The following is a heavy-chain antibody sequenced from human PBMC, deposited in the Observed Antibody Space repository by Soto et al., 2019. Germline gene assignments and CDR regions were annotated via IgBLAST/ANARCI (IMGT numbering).Heavy chain of an antibody. CDR2: ITSSSSTI. J-gene: IGHJ5*02. D-gene: IGHD2-2*01. Sequence: EVQLVESGGGLVQPGGSLRLSCAASGFTFSSYSMNWVRQAPGKGLEWVSYITSSSSTIYYAESVKGRFTISRDTANNSLYLQMNSLREDNTAVYYCARGPHCSTSSCYEDENWFDPWGQGTLFIVSS. CDR1: GFTFSSYS. CDR3: ARGPHCSTSSCYEDENWFDP. V-gene: IGHV3-48*02.